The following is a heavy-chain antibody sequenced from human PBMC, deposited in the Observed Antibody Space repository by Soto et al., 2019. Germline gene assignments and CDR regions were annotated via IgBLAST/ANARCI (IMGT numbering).Heavy chain of an antibody. CDR2: IYTGGAT. J-gene: IGHJ4*02. CDR1: GFTVSGDH. V-gene: IGHV3-53*01. Sequence: EVQLVESGGGLIQPGGSLRLSCAASGFTVSGDHMNWVRQAPGKGLEWVSIIYTGGATYYTDSVKGRFTISRDNSENTVYLQMNSLRVEDTAVYYCTRGSWDFWGQGTLVTVSS. CDR3: TRGSWDF.